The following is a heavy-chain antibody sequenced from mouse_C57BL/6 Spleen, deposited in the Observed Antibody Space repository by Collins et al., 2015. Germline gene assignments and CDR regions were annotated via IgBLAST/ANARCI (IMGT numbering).Heavy chain of an antibody. CDR2: ISYSGST. J-gene: IGHJ2*01. D-gene: IGHD1-1*01. CDR3: ARFYEDYFDY. CDR1: GYSITSDYA. V-gene: IGHV3-2*02. Sequence: DAQLQESGPGLVKPSQSLSLTCTVTGYSITSDYAWNWIRQFPGNKLEWMGYISYSGSTSYNPSLKSRISITRDTSKNQFFLQLNSVTTEDTATYYCARFYEDYFDYWGQGTTLTVSS.